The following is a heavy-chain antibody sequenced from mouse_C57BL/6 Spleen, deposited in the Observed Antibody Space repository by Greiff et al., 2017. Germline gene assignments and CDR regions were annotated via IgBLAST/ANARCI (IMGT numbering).Heavy chain of an antibody. D-gene: IGHD1-1*01. V-gene: IGHV1-55*01. Sequence: QVQLQQPGAELVKPGASVKMSCKASSYTFTSYWITWVKQRPGQGLEWIGDIYPGSGSTNYNEKFKSKATLTVDTSSSSAYMQLSSLTSEDSAVYYCARCYGSSYDAMDYWGQGTSVTVSS. J-gene: IGHJ4*01. CDR1: SYTFTSYW. CDR3: ARCYGSSYDAMDY. CDR2: IYPGSGST.